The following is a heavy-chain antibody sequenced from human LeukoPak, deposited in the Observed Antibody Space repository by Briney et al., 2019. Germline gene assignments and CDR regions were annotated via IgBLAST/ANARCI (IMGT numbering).Heavy chain of an antibody. CDR3: AKASQLVRDPGFDY. Sequence: GGSLRLSCAASGFTFSSYAMSWVRQAPGKGLEWASAISGSGGNTYYADSVKGRFTISRDNSKNTLYLQMNSLRAEDTAVYYCAKASQLVRDPGFDYWGQGTLVTVSS. J-gene: IGHJ4*02. CDR2: ISGSGGNT. CDR1: GFTFSSYA. V-gene: IGHV3-23*01. D-gene: IGHD6-13*01.